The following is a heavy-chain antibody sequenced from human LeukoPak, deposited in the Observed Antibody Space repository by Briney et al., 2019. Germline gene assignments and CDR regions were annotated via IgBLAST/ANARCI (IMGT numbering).Heavy chain of an antibody. Sequence: PGGSLRLSCAASGFTFSNYAMSWVRQVPGKGLEWVSAITGSGDSTYYADSVKGRFTISRDNSKNTLYLQMNSLRAEDTAVYYCARDLGSGWYGVWGQGTLVTVSS. CDR2: ITGSGDST. J-gene: IGHJ4*02. CDR1: GFTFSNYA. CDR3: ARDLGSGWYGV. V-gene: IGHV3-23*01. D-gene: IGHD6-19*01.